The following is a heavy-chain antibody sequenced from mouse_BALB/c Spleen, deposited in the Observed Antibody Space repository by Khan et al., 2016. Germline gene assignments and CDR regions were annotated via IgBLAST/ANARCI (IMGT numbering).Heavy chain of an antibody. V-gene: IGHV3-1*02. D-gene: IGHD1-1*01. CDR2: IHYSGST. J-gene: IGHJ2*01. CDR3: TRGDYYGSGY. Sequence: EVQLQESGPDLVKPSQSLSLTCTVTGYSISSGYSWHWIRQFPGNKLEWMAYIHYSGSTNYNPSLKSRISITRDTSKNQFFLQLISVTTEDTATXYWTRGDYYGSGYLGQGTTLTVSS. CDR1: GYSISSGYS.